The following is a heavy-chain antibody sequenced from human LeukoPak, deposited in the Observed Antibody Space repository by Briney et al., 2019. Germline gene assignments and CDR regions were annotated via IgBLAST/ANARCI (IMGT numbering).Heavy chain of an antibody. D-gene: IGHD6-13*01. Sequence: SETLSLTCTVSGGSISSYYWSWIRQPAGKGLEWIGRIYTSGSTNYNPSLKSRVTISVDTSKNQFSLKLSSVTAADTAVYYCARTHSSSWPHYYYYYGMDVWGQGTTVTVSS. V-gene: IGHV4-4*07. CDR2: IYTSGST. CDR1: GGSISSYY. CDR3: ARTHSSSWPHYYYYYGMDV. J-gene: IGHJ6*02.